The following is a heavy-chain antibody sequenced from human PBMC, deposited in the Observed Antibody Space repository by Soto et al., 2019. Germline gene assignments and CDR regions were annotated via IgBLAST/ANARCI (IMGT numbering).Heavy chain of an antibody. CDR3: ARSHSVLVYFYYGIDV. Sequence: QLQLVQSGAEVKKPGSSWKVSCTSSGGTFSSYAYSWVRQAPGQWLEWMGGIIPVFGTATYAQNFQGRLKITADESTRTAYMELSSLRSEDTAVYYCARSHSVLVYFYYGIDVWGQVTTVTISS. CDR2: IIPVFGTA. D-gene: IGHD4-4*01. V-gene: IGHV1-69*01. CDR1: GGTFSSYA. J-gene: IGHJ6*02.